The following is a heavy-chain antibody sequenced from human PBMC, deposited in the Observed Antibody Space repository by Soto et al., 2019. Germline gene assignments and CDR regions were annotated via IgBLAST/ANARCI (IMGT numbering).Heavy chain of an antibody. J-gene: IGHJ4*02. CDR2: ISGSDGVT. CDR3: AKEKDYDFTWGSDRYTSHY. D-gene: IGHD3-16*02. CDR1: GFIFTTNG. V-gene: IGHV3-23*01. Sequence: GSLRLSCAGPGFIFTTNGMSWVRLAPGKGLEWVSGISGSDGVTHYADSVKGRFTLSRDTSKNMLYLQMNSLRAEDSAIYYCAKEKDYDFTWGSDRYTSHYWGRGTLVTVSS.